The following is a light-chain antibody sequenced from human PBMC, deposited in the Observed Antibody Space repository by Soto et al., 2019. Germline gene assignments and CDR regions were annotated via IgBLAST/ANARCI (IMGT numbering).Light chain of an antibody. CDR1: QGISSY. J-gene: IGKJ1*01. CDR2: TAS. CDR3: QQYNSYST. V-gene: IGKV1-9*01. Sequence: DIQLTQSPSFLSASVGDRVTITCRASQGISSYLAWYPPKPGKAPNLLIHTASTLQSGVPSRFCVSGSGTEFTLTIRSLKPEDFASDDCQQYNSYSTFGQLTKVDIK.